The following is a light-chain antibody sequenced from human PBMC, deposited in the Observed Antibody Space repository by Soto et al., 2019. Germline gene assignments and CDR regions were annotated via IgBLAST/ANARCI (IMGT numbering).Light chain of an antibody. CDR3: AAWDGSLNGWL. CDR1: SSNIGSQY. Sequence: QSVLTQPPSASGTPGQRVTISCSGSSSNIGSQYVYWYQQLPGTAPKVLIYRNTERPSGVPDRFSGSKSGTSAFLAISGLRSEDESDYYCAAWDGSLNGWLFGGGTKLTVL. V-gene: IGLV1-47*01. CDR2: RNT. J-gene: IGLJ2*01.